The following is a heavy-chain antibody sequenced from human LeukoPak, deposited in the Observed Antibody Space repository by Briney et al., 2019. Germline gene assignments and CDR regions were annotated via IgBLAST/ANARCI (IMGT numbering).Heavy chain of an antibody. CDR2: IYYSGIT. V-gene: IGHV4-59*01. CDR3: ARVEKAGYFDY. J-gene: IGHJ4*02. Sequence: SETLSLTCTVSGGSISSYYWSWIRQPPGKGLEWIGYIYYSGITNYNPSLKSRVTISVDTSKNQFSLKLSSVTAADTAVYYCARVEKAGYFDYWGQGTLVTVSS. D-gene: IGHD6-19*01. CDR1: GGSISSYY.